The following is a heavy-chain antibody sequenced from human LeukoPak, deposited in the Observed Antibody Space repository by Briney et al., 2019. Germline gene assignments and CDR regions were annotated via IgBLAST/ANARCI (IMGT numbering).Heavy chain of an antibody. J-gene: IGHJ5*02. V-gene: IGHV3-23*01. Sequence: GGSLRLSCAASGFTFSSYAMSWVRQAPGKGLEWVSAISGSGGSTYYADSVKGRFTISRDNSKNTLYLQMSSLRAEDTAIYYCAKVILGVNVPHWFDPWGQGTLATVSS. D-gene: IGHD3-3*01. CDR2: ISGSGGST. CDR3: AKVILGVNVPHWFDP. CDR1: GFTFSSYA.